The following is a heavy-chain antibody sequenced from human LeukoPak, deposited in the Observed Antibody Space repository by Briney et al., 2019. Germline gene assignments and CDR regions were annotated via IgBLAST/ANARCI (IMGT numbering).Heavy chain of an antibody. CDR1: GYTFTSYG. CDR2: ISAYNGNT. Sequence: ASVKVSCKASGYTFTSYGISWVRQAPGQGLEWMGWISAYNGNTNYAQKLQGRVTMTTDTSTSTAYMELRSLGSDDTAVYYCAVTFWSGYYYDYWGQGTLVTVSS. CDR3: AVTFWSGYYYDY. D-gene: IGHD3-3*01. V-gene: IGHV1-18*01. J-gene: IGHJ4*02.